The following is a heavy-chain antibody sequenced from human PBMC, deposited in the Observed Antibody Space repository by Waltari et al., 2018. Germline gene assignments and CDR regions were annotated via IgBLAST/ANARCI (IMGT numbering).Heavy chain of an antibody. CDR3: ARDRDHYGAIAFDI. V-gene: IGHV1-69*04. CDR2: IIPILGIA. CDR1: GGTFSSYA. D-gene: IGHD4-17*01. J-gene: IGHJ3*02. Sequence: QVQLVQSGAEVKKPGSSVKVSCKASGGTFSSYAISWVRQAPGQGLEWMGGIIPILGIANYAQKFQGRVTITADESTSTAYMELSSLRSEDTAVYYCARDRDHYGAIAFDIWGQGTMVTVSS.